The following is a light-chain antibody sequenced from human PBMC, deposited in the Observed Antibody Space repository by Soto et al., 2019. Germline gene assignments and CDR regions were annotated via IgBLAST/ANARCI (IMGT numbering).Light chain of an antibody. CDR3: QQYLNWPSLT. CDR2: GAS. Sequence: MVLTQSPATLSVSPGETVTLSCRASQAIGINLAWYQQKPGLAPRLLMYGASNRATDVPARFVGGGSGTDFSLTVTGVQSEDFGVYYCQQYLNWPSLTFGGGTKVEIK. J-gene: IGKJ4*01. V-gene: IGKV3-15*01. CDR1: QAIGIN.